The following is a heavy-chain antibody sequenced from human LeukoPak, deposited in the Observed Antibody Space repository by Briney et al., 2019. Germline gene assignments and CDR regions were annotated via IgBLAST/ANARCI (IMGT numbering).Heavy chain of an antibody. CDR1: GFTFSTYP. CDR3: ARDRGSTYGFDAFDL. J-gene: IGHJ3*01. CDR2: ISYDGSQK. V-gene: IGHV3-30*04. Sequence: PAKSLRLSCAASGFTFSTYPMHWVRQAPGKGLEWVTVISYDGSQKYYADSVKGRFTISRDNSKNTLYLQMNSLRPADTAVYYCARDRGSTYGFDAFDLWGQGTLVTVSS. D-gene: IGHD5-18*01.